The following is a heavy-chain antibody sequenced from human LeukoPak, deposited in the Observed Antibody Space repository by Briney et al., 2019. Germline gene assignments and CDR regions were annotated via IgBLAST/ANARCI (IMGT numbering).Heavy chain of an antibody. CDR3: ARDPIVVVPAAGYYYYYYGMDV. Sequence: GRSLRLSCAASGFTFSSYAVHWVRQAPGKGLEWVAVISYDGSNKYYADSVKGRFTISRDNSKNTLYLQMNSLRAEDTAVYYCARDPIVVVPAAGYYYYYYGMDVWGKGTTVTVSS. CDR1: GFTFSSYA. J-gene: IGHJ6*04. CDR2: ISYDGSNK. D-gene: IGHD2-2*01. V-gene: IGHV3-30*04.